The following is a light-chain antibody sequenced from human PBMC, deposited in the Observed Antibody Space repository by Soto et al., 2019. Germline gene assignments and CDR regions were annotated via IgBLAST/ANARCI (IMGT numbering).Light chain of an antibody. Sequence: DIQMTQSPSTLSASVGDRVTITCRASQKINSWLAWYQQKPGKAPKLLIYKASSLQSGVPSRFSGSRSETEFTLTISSLQPDDFATYYCQHYNSYSTLTFGGGTKVEIK. V-gene: IGKV1-5*03. J-gene: IGKJ4*01. CDR2: KAS. CDR1: QKINSW. CDR3: QHYNSYSTLT.